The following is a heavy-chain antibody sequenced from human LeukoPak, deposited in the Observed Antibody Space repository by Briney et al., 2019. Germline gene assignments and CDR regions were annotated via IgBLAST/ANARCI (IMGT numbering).Heavy chain of an antibody. D-gene: IGHD6-13*01. CDR3: ASGTAAVPVDY. CDR1: GGSISSSSYY. CDR2: INHSGST. Sequence: SETLSLTCTVSGGSISSSSYYWSWIRQPPGKGLEWIGEINHSGSTNYNPSLKSRVTISVDTSKNQFSLKLSSVTAADTAVYYCASGTAAVPVDYWGQGTLVTVSS. J-gene: IGHJ4*02. V-gene: IGHV4-39*07.